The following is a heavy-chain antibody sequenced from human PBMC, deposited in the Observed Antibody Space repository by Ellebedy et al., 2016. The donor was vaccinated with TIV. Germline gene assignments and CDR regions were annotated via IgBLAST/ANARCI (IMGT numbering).Heavy chain of an antibody. CDR3: ARVAFGYDSSAYYPY. D-gene: IGHD3-22*01. CDR1: GYTFTNYY. V-gene: IGHV1-46*01. Sequence: ASVKVSXXASGYTFTNYYLHWVRQAPGQGLEWMGIINPGGGASSYAQSFQGRVTMTSDTSTSTVYMELSSLRSEDTAIYYCARVAFGYDSSAYYPYWGQGTLVTVSS. J-gene: IGHJ4*02. CDR2: INPGGGAS.